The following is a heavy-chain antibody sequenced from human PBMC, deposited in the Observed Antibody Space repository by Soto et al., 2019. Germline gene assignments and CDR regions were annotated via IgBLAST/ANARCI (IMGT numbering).Heavy chain of an antibody. J-gene: IGHJ6*02. CDR3: ARHGYSYGFSYGMDV. V-gene: IGHV5-10-1*01. Sequence: GESLKISCKGSGYSFTSYWISWVRQMPGKGLEWMGRIDPSDSYTNYSPSFQGHVTISADKSISTAYLQWSSLKASDTAMYYCARHGYSYGFSYGMDVGGQGTTVTVSS. CDR2: IDPSDSYT. D-gene: IGHD5-18*01. CDR1: GYSFTSYW.